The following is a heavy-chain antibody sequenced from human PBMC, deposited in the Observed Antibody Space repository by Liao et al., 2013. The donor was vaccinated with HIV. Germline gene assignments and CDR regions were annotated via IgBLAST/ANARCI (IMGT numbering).Heavy chain of an antibody. J-gene: IGHJ4*02. D-gene: IGHD3-10*01. CDR2: IYYSGST. CDR3: AREVTMVRGVINY. V-gene: IGHV4-4*07. Sequence: QVQLQESGPGLVKPSETLSLTCTVSGGSISSYYWSWIRQPAGKGLEWIGRIYYSGSTYYNPSLKSRVTISVDTSKNQFSLKLSSVTAADTAVFYCAREVTMVRGVINYWGQGTLVTVSS. CDR1: GGSISSYY.